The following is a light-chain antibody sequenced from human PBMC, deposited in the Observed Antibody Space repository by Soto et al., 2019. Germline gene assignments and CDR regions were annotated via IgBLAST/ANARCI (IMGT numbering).Light chain of an antibody. CDR3: QQRSSWPPIT. CDR1: QSVSSY. V-gene: IGKV3-11*01. Sequence: EIVLTQSPATLSLSPGERATLSCRASQSVSSYVAWYQQKPGQAPRLLIYDASNRATGIPARFSGSGSGTDFTLTISSLEPEDFAVYYCQQRSSWPPITFGQGTRLEIK. CDR2: DAS. J-gene: IGKJ5*01.